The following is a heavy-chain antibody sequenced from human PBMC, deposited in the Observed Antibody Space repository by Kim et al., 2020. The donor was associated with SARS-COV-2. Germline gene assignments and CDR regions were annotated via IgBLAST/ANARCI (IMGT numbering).Heavy chain of an antibody. CDR2: IKPDGSDK. D-gene: IGHD3-16*01. V-gene: IGHV3-7*01. J-gene: IGHJ4*02. CDR1: GFALSSYW. CDR3: ARGGRADY. Sequence: GGSLRLSCAASGFALSSYWMSWARQAPGKGLEWVANIKPDGSDKNYVDSVKGRFAIPRDNAKNSLYLQMHSLRVEDTAVYYCARGGRADYWGQGTLVTVSS.